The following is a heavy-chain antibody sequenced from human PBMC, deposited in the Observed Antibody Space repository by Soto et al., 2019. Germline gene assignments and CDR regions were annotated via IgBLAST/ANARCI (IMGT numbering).Heavy chain of an antibody. CDR3: ARDSAPVTMVRGVNDY. D-gene: IGHD3-10*01. V-gene: IGHV1-2*02. CDR2: INPNSGGT. Sequence: AAVKVSCKASGYTFTGYYMHWVRQAPGQGLEWMGWINPNSGGTNYAQKFQGRVTMTRDTSISTAYMELSRLRSDDTAVYYCARDSAPVTMVRGVNDYWGQGTLVNVSS. J-gene: IGHJ4*02. CDR1: GYTFTGYY.